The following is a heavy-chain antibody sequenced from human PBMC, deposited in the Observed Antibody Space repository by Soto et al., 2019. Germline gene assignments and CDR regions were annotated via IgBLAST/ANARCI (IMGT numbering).Heavy chain of an antibody. CDR1: GYTYTSYD. CDR2: MNPNSGNT. D-gene: IGHD6-6*01. V-gene: IGHV1-8*01. J-gene: IGHJ4*02. CDR3: ARGGVAARRVDFDY. Sequence: ASVKVSCKASGYTYTSYDINWVRQSTGQGLEWMGWMNPNSGNTGYAQKFQGRVTMTRNTSISTAYIELSSLRSEDTAVYYCARGGVAARRVDFDYWGKGTLVTVSS.